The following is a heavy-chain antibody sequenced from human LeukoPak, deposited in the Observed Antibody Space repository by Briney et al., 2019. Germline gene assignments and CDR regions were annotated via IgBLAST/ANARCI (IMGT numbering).Heavy chain of an antibody. Sequence: SETLSLTCAVYGGSFSGYYWSWIRQPPGKGLEWIGEINHSGSTNYNPSLKSRVTISVDTSKNQFSLKLSSVTAADTAVYYCARRPSIGGAFDIWGQGTMVTVSS. CDR1: GGSFSGYY. D-gene: IGHD4-23*01. CDR2: INHSGST. CDR3: ARRPSIGGAFDI. V-gene: IGHV4-34*01. J-gene: IGHJ3*02.